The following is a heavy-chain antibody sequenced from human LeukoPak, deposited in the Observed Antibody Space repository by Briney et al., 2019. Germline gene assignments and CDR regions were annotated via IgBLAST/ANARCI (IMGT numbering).Heavy chain of an antibody. CDR2: IYYSGST. CDR3: ARGPRTASNAFDI. V-gene: IGHV4-59*01. J-gene: IGHJ3*02. CDR1: GGSISGYY. Sequence: SETLSLTCTVSGGSISGYYWSWIRQPPGKGLEWIGYIYYSGSTNYNPSLESRVTISVDTSKNQFSLKLSSVTAADTAVYYCARGPRTASNAFDIWGQGTMVTVSS. D-gene: IGHD1-1*01.